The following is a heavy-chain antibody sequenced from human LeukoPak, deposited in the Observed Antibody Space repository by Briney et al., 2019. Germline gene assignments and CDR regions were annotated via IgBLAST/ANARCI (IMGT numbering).Heavy chain of an antibody. CDR1: GFTFSSYG. J-gene: IGHJ3*02. CDR2: IWYGGSNK. D-gene: IGHD3-3*01. V-gene: IGHV3-30*18. Sequence: GRSLRLSCAASGFTFSSYGMHWVRQAPGKGLEWVAVIWYGGSNKYYADSVKGRFTISRDNSKNTLYLQMNSLRAEDTAVCYCAKDQARGIFGVVNFAFDIWGQGTMVTVSS. CDR3: AKDQARGIFGVVNFAFDI.